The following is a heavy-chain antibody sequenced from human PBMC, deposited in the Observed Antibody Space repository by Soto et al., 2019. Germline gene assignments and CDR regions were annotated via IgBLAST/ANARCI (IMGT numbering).Heavy chain of an antibody. Sequence: EVQLVESGGDLVQPGRSLRLSCTASGFTFGDYGLSWFRQAPGKGLEWVGFIRYKANGGTTEYAASVKGRFTISRDDSRSIAYLQMNSLKTEDTAVYYCTRGPLGDPIWRSYWFDPWGQGIRVIFSS. V-gene: IGHV3-49*03. D-gene: IGHD3-16*01. CDR3: TRGPLGDPIWRSYWFDP. CDR2: IRYKANGGTT. CDR1: GFTFGDYG. J-gene: IGHJ5*02.